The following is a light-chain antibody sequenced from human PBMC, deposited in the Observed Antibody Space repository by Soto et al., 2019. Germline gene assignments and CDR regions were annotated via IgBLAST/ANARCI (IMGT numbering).Light chain of an antibody. J-gene: IGKJ3*01. Sequence: DIVMTQSPDSLAVSLDERATINCKASQSVLYRSNNKNHLAWYQQKPGQPPKLLIYWASTRESGVPDRFSGSGSGTDFTLTISSLQAEDVAVYYCQQYFSLPFTFGPGTKVDIK. V-gene: IGKV4-1*01. CDR2: WAS. CDR3: QQYFSLPFT. CDR1: QSVLYRSNNKNH.